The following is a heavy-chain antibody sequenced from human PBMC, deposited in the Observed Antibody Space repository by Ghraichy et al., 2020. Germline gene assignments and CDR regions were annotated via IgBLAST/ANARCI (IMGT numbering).Heavy chain of an antibody. CDR2: ISGSGGST. Sequence: GESLNISCAASGFTFSSYAMSWVRQAPGKGLEWVSAISGSGGSTYYADSVKGRFTISRDNSKNTLYLQMNSLRAEDTAVYYCAKAYCSSTSCYNPRYYYYGMDVWGQGTTVTVSS. CDR1: GFTFSSYA. V-gene: IGHV3-23*01. CDR3: AKAYCSSTSCYNPRYYYYGMDV. J-gene: IGHJ6*02. D-gene: IGHD2-2*02.